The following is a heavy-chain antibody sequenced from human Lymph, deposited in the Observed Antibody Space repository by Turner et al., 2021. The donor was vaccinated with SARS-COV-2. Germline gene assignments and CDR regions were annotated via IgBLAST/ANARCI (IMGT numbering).Heavy chain of an antibody. J-gene: IGHJ6*02. V-gene: IGHV3-11*06. CDR3: ARGLLPYYYYGMDV. CDR1: GFTFSDYY. Sequence: QVQLVESGGGLVKPGGSLRPSWAASGFTFSDYYMSWIRQAPGKGLEWVSYISSSSTYTNYADSVKGRFTISRDNAKNSMYVQMNSLRAEDTAVYYCARGLLPYYYYGMDVWGQGTTVTVSS. CDR2: ISSSSTYT. D-gene: IGHD3-22*01.